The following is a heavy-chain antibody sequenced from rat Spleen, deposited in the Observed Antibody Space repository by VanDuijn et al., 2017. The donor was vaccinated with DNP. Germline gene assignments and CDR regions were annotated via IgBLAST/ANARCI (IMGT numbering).Heavy chain of an antibody. CDR2: IRYDGGYT. D-gene: IGHD4-3*01. CDR1: GFTFSNYY. J-gene: IGHJ2*01. Sequence: EVQLVESGGGLVQSGRSLKLSCAASGFTFSNYYMAWFRQAPRKGLEWVAYIRYDGGYTKYGDSVKGRFTISRDNAKNTLYLQMNSLRSEDMATYYCARWNSGHFDYWGQGVMVSVSS. V-gene: IGHV5-22*01. CDR3: ARWNSGHFDY.